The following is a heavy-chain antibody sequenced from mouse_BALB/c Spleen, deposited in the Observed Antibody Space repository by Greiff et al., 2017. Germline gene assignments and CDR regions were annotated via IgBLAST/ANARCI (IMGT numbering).Heavy chain of an antibody. J-gene: IGHJ3*01. CDR3: ARWGDGSY. V-gene: IGHV5-17*02. CDR1: GFTFSSFG. Sequence: EVQRVESGGGLVQPGGSRKLSCAASGFTFSSFGMHWVRQAPEKGLEWVAFISSGSSTIYYADTVKGRFTISRDNPKNTLFLQMTSLRSEDTAMYYCARWGDGSYWGQGTLVTVSA. D-gene: IGHD3-3*01. CDR2: ISSGSSTI.